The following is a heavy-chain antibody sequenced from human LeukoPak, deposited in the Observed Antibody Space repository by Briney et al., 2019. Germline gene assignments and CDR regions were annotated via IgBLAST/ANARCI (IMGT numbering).Heavy chain of an antibody. CDR1: GNTFTDDY. CDR3: ARDLPTGYGSSAY. D-gene: IGHD1-14*01. CDR2: INLSDGGT. V-gene: IGHV1-46*01. J-gene: IGHJ4*02. Sequence: GASVKVSCKASGNTFTDDYIHWVRQAPGQGREWIGVINLSDGGTDYAQTFQGRVTMTWDTSTTTVYMELSSLRSEDTAVYYCARDLPTGYGSSAYWGQGTLVTVSS.